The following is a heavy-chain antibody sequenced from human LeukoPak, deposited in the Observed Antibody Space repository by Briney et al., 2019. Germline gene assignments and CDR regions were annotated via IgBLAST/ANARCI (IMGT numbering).Heavy chain of an antibody. D-gene: IGHD1-14*01. CDR2: ISYDGSNK. J-gene: IGHJ4*02. V-gene: IGHV3-30*18. Sequence: GGSLTLSCAASGFTFNSYGMHWVRQAPGKGLEWVAVISYDGSNKYYADSVKGRFTISRDNSKNTLYLQMNSLRAEDTAVYYCAKGDRGFDYWGQGTLVTVSS. CDR1: GFTFNSYG. CDR3: AKGDRGFDY.